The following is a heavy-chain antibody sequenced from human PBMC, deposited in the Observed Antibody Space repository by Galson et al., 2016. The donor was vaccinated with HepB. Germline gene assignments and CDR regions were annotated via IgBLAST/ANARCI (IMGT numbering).Heavy chain of an antibody. J-gene: IGHJ4*02. CDR2: ISAYNGNT. Sequence: SVKVSCKASGYTFTSYGISWVRQAPGQGLEWMGWISAYNGNTNYAQKLQGRVTMTTDTSTSTAYMELRSLRSDDTAVYYCARDLSIFGNSESCCWGQGTLVTVSS. CDR3: ARDLSIFGNSESCC. V-gene: IGHV1-18*01. D-gene: IGHD3-3*01. CDR1: GYTFTSYG.